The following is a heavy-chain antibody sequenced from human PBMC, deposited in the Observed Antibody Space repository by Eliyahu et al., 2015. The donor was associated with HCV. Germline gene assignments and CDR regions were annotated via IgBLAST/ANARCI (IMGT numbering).Heavy chain of an antibody. D-gene: IGHD6-25*01. CDR3: AKDLWAASPESRYYYGMDV. V-gene: IGHV3-23*01. CDR1: GFXFXSYA. Sequence: EVQLLESGGGLVQPGGSLRLSCAASGFXFXSYAXXWVRQAPGKGLEGVSXISGSGGSTYYADSVKGRFTISRDNPKNTLYLQMNSLRAEDTAVYYCAKDLWAASPESRYYYGMDVWGQGTTVTVSS. J-gene: IGHJ6*02. CDR2: ISGSGGST.